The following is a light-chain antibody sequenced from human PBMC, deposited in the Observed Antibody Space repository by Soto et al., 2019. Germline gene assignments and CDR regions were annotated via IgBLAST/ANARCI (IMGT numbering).Light chain of an antibody. Sequence: QSVLTQPASVSGSPGQSITISCTRSSSHVGSYDFVSWYQQHPGKAPKVLIYEVTKRPSGVSNRFSGSKSGNTASLTISGLQADDEADYYCCADAGSSRYVFGTGTKLTVL. CDR2: EVT. CDR3: CADAGSSRYV. CDR1: SSHVGSYDF. V-gene: IGLV2-23*02. J-gene: IGLJ1*01.